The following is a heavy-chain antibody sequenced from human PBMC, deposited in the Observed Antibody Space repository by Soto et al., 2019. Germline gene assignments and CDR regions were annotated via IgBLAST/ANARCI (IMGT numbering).Heavy chain of an antibody. J-gene: IGHJ6*02. CDR2: IIPIFGTA. D-gene: IGHD6-13*01. CDR3: ASAIGGYSSSWGRDTNYGMDV. Sequence: QVQLVQSGAEVKKPGSSVKVSCKASGGTFSSYAISWVRQAPGQGLEWMGGIIPIFGTANYAQKFQGRVMITADESTSTAYMELSSLRSEDTAVYYCASAIGGYSSSWGRDTNYGMDVWGQGTTVTVSS. V-gene: IGHV1-69*01. CDR1: GGTFSSYA.